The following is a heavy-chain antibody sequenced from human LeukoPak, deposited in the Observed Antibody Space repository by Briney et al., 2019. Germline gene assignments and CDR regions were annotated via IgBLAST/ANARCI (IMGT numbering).Heavy chain of an antibody. CDR3: AKVNQEWELPDYYFDY. J-gene: IGHJ4*02. CDR1: GFTFSSYA. CDR2: ISGSGGST. Sequence: GGSLRLSCAASGFTFSSYAMSWVRQAPGKGLEWVSAISGSGGSTYYADSVKGRFTISRDNSKNTLYLQMNSLRAEDTAVYYCAKVNQEWELPDYYFDYWGQGTPVTVSS. V-gene: IGHV3-23*01. D-gene: IGHD1-26*01.